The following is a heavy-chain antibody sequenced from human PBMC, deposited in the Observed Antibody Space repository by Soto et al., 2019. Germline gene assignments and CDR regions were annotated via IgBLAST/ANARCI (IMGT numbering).Heavy chain of an antibody. D-gene: IGHD3-10*01. CDR1: GFSLTANGVG. CDR3: AHSSDFGSGSEYFDY. Sequence: QITLKESGPTLVKPTQTLTLTCTFSGFSLTANGVGVGWIRQPPGKALEWLALIYWDDNKRYSPSLEGRLTITKDTSKNQVVLTLTNMDPVDTGTYFCAHSSDFGSGSEYFDYWGQGTLVAVSS. J-gene: IGHJ4*01. V-gene: IGHV2-5*02. CDR2: IYWDDNK.